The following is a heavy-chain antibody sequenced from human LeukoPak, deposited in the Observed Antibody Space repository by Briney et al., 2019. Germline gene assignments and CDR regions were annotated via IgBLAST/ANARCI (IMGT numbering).Heavy chain of an antibody. V-gene: IGHV3-13*01. J-gene: IGHJ2*01. D-gene: IGHD6-13*01. CDR1: GFTFRSYG. CDR3: AREMGDKYSSSWALDL. CDR2: ST. Sequence: PGGSLRLSCAASGFTFRSYGMSWVRQAPGKGLEWVSASTYYADSVKGRFTISRENAKNSLYLQMNSLRAGDTAVYYCAREMGDKYSSSWALDLWGRGTLVTVSS.